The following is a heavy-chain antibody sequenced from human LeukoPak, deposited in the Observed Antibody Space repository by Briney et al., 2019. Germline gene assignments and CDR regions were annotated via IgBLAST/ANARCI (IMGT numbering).Heavy chain of an antibody. V-gene: IGHV1-18*01. CDR1: GYTFTIYG. CDR2: ISAYNDNT. J-gene: IGHJ4*02. D-gene: IGHD6-6*01. Sequence: ASVTVSYKASGYTFTIYGISWVRQAPGQGLERMGWISAYNDNTKYAQKLQDRVTMTTDTSTTTAYMEVRSLTSDDTAVYYCARGSAMAQKQLVRHFDSWGQGTLVIVSS. CDR3: ARGSAMAQKQLVRHFDS.